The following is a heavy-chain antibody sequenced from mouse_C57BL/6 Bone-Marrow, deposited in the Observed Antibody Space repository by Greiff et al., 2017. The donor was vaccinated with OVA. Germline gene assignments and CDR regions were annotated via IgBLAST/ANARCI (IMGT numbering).Heavy chain of an antibody. J-gene: IGHJ2*01. CDR1: GFTFSSYG. D-gene: IGHD1-1*01. Sequence: EVMLVESGGDLVKPGGSLKLSCAASGFTFSSYGMSWVRQTPDKRLEWVATISSGGSYTYYPDSVKGRFTISRDNAKNTLYLQMSSLKSEDTAMYYCARYHYGSSYCLFDYWGQGTTLTVSS. CDR2: ISSGGSYT. V-gene: IGHV5-6*02. CDR3: ARYHYGSSYCLFDY.